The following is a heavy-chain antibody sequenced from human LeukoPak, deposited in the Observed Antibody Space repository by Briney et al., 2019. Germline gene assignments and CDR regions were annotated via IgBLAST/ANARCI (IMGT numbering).Heavy chain of an antibody. CDR3: AKSSSSWYRFDY. V-gene: IGHV3-23*01. CDR1: GFTFSSYA. J-gene: IGHJ4*02. Sequence: GGSLRLSCAASGFTFSSYAMSWVRQAPGKGLEWVSSIIGSGGSTYYADSVKGWFTLSRDNFKNTLYLQMNSLRAEDTAVYYCAKSSSSWYRFDYWGQGTLVTVSS. CDR2: IIGSGGST. D-gene: IGHD6-13*01.